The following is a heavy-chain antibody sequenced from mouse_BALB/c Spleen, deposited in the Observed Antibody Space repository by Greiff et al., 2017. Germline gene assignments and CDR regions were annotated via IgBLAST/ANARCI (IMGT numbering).Heavy chain of an antibody. V-gene: IGHV5-12-2*01. J-gene: IGHJ4*01. CDR2: ISNGGGST. D-gene: IGHD1-1*01. Sequence: EVQRVVSGGGLVQPGGSLKLSCAASGFTFSSYTMSWVRQTPEKRLEWVAYISNGGGSTYYPDTVKGRFTIFRDNAKNTLYLQMSSLKSEDTAMYYCARHYYDSSYYAMDYWGQGTSVTVSS. CDR1: GFTFSSYT. CDR3: ARHYYDSSYYAMDY.